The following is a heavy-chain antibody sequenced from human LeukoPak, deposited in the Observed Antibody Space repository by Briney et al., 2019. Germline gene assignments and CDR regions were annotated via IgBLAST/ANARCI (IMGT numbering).Heavy chain of an antibody. CDR2: ISWNSGSI. CDR1: GFTFDDYA. Sequence: PGGSLRLSCAASGFTFDDYAMPWVRQAPGKGLEWVSGISWNSGSIGYADSVKGRFTISRDNAKNSLYLQMNSLRAEDTALYYCAKDLMLLGYCSGGSCSAFDYWGQGTLVTVSS. V-gene: IGHV3-9*01. CDR3: AKDLMLLGYCSGGSCSAFDY. J-gene: IGHJ4*02. D-gene: IGHD2-15*01.